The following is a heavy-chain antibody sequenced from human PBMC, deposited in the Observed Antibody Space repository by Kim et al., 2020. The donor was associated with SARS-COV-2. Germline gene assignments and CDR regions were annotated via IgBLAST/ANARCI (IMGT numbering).Heavy chain of an antibody. Sequence: YAQKFQGRVTITADESTSTAYMELSSLRSEDTAVYYCVTPLETYSRETDYWGQGTLVTVSS. V-gene: IGHV1-69*01. CDR3: VTPLETYSRETDY. D-gene: IGHD6-13*01. J-gene: IGHJ4*02.